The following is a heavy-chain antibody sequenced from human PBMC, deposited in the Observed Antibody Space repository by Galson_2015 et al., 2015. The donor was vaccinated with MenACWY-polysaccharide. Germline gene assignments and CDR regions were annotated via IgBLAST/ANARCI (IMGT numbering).Heavy chain of an antibody. CDR3: ATMRGYDTFDH. D-gene: IGHD2-2*01. CDR1: GFTFRSYW. J-gene: IGHJ5*02. CDR2: IKEDGSEK. V-gene: IGHV3-7*03. Sequence: ALRLSCAASGFTFRSYWMSWVRQAPGTGLEWVADIKEDGSEKYYVDSVKGRSTISRDNAKKSLYLQMNSLRAEDTAIYYCATMRGYDTFDHWGQGTLVTVSS.